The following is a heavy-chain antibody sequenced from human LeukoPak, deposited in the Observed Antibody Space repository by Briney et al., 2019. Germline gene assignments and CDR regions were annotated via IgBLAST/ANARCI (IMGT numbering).Heavy chain of an antibody. Sequence: PGGSLRLSCAASGFTFSSYGMHWVRQAPGKGLEWVAFIRYDGSNKYYADSVKGRFTISRDNSKNTLYLQMNSLRAEDTAVYYCAKDPSTVYYADYYFDYWGQGTLVTVSS. V-gene: IGHV3-30*02. CDR2: IRYDGSNK. J-gene: IGHJ4*02. D-gene: IGHD4-17*01. CDR1: GFTFSSYG. CDR3: AKDPSTVYYADYYFDY.